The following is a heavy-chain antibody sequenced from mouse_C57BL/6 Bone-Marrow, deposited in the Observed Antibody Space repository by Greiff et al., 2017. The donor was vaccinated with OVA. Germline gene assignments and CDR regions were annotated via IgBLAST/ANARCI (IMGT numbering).Heavy chain of an antibody. CDR1: GYTFTSYW. J-gene: IGHJ4*01. Sequence: VQLQQPGAELVKPGASVKLSCKASGYTFTSYWMQWVKQRPGQGLEWIGEIDPSDSYTNYNQKFKGKATLTVDTSSSTAYMQLSSLTSENSAVYYFARGGYDYDFYYYAMDYWGQGTSVTVSS. V-gene: IGHV1-50*01. CDR2: IDPSDSYT. D-gene: IGHD2-4*01. CDR3: ARGGYDYDFYYYAMDY.